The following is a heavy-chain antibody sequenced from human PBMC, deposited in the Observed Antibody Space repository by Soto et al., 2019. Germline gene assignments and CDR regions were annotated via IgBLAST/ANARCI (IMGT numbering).Heavy chain of an antibody. D-gene: IGHD2-21*02. CDR3: ERDGPSSDDSSMDV. CDR1: GIPVSSNY. J-gene: IGHJ6*02. CDR2: LHSGGDT. Sequence: EVQLVESGGGLVQPGGSLRLSCAASGIPVSSNYMTWVRQAPGKGLEWVSVLHSGGDTYYANSVKGRFTISRDDSTNTLFIQMNSRAAEEAAVYYCERDGPSSDDSSMDVWGQGTKVTVSS. V-gene: IGHV3-53*04.